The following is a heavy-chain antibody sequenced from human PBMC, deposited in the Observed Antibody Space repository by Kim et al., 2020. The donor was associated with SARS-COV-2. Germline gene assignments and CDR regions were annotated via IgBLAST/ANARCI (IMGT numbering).Heavy chain of an antibody. CDR3: ARGHNTLRYLFMGGWFDP. V-gene: IGHV4-34*01. CDR1: GGSFSGYY. Sequence: SETLSLTCAVYGGSFSGYYWSWIRQPPGKGLEWIGEINHSGSTNYNPSLKSRVTISVDTSKNQFSLKLSSVTAADTAVYYCARGHNTLRYLFMGGWFDPWGQGTLVTVSS. D-gene: IGHD3-9*01. CDR2: INHSGST. J-gene: IGHJ5*02.